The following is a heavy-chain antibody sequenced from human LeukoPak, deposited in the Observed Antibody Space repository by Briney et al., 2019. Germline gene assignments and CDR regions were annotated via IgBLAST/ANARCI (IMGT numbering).Heavy chain of an antibody. CDR3: ARSSVGVRKRIDF. Sequence: ASVKVSCKASGYTFNNYDVYWVRQATGQGLEWLGWMNPNSGNTGYAEKFQGRLTMTMNTSITTAYMELSSLRSDDTALYYCARSSVGVRKRIDFWGQGTLVTVSS. CDR1: GYTFNNYD. V-gene: IGHV1-8*01. D-gene: IGHD5/OR15-5a*01. CDR2: MNPNSGNT. J-gene: IGHJ4*02.